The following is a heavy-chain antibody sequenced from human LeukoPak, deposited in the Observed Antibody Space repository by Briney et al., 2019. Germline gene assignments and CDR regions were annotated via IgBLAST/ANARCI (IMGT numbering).Heavy chain of an antibody. D-gene: IGHD3-22*01. V-gene: IGHV4-61*01. CDR1: GGSISSTSYY. J-gene: IGHJ4*02. CDR3: ARVMHYYDSSGYDY. CDR2: IYYSGST. Sequence: SETLSLTCTVSGGSISSTSYYWSWIRQPPGKGLEWIGYIYYSGSTNYNPSLKSRVTISVDTSKNQFSLKLSSVTAADTAVYYCARVMHYYDSSGYDYWGQGTLVTVSS.